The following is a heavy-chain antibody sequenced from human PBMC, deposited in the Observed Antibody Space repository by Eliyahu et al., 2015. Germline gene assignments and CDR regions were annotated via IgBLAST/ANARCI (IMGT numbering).Heavy chain of an antibody. Sequence: EVQLVESGGGLIQXXRSLXLSCAASGFXFENXGMHWVRQAPGKGXEWVSGITWKTGTTVYVGSVKGRFTISRDTAKNSLYLQMNSLRPEDTAVYYCARRAPLYYFDYWGQGILVTVSS. CDR1: GFXFENXG. CDR2: ITWKTGTT. J-gene: IGHJ4*02. V-gene: IGHV3-9*01. D-gene: IGHD2/OR15-2a*01. CDR3: ARRAPLYYFDY.